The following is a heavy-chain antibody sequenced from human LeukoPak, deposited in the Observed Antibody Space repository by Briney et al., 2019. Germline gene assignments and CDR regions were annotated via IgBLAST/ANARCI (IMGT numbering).Heavy chain of an antibody. D-gene: IGHD5-24*01. CDR2: ISYDGSNK. CDR3: ARGDGYGMDV. J-gene: IGHJ6*02. V-gene: IGHV3-30*03. CDR1: GFTFSSYG. Sequence: GGSLRLSCAASGFTFSSYGMHWVRQAPGKGLEWVAVISYDGSNKYYADSVKGRFTISRDNSKNTLYLQMNSLRAEDTAVYYCARGDGYGMDVWGQGTTVTVSS.